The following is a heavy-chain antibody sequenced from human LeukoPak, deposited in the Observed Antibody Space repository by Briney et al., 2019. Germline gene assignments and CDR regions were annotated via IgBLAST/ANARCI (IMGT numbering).Heavy chain of an antibody. CDR2: MYLSGTT. Sequence: SGTLSLTCTVSGDSINSLDLWSWVRQPPGKGLEWIGEMYLSGTTHSNPSVKSRVTISVDTSKNQFSLKLSSVTAADTAVYYCARSGTYYDFWSGYYRYWYFDLWGRGTLVTVSS. V-gene: IGHV4-4*02. CDR1: GDSINSLDL. CDR3: ARSGTYYDFWSGYYRYWYFDL. D-gene: IGHD3-3*01. J-gene: IGHJ2*01.